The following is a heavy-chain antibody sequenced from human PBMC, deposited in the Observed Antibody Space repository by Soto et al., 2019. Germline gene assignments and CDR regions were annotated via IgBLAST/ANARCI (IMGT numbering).Heavy chain of an antibody. Sequence: QVQLVQSGAEVKKPGSSVKVSCKASGGTFSSYTISWVRQAPGQGLECMGRIIPILGIANYAQKFQGRVTITADKPTSTADMELSSLRSEDSAVYYCAIPTALRPYYSYGMDGWGQGTTVTVSS. CDR1: GGTFSSYT. D-gene: IGHD5-12*01. CDR3: AIPTALRPYYSYGMDG. CDR2: IIPILGIA. V-gene: IGHV1-69*02. J-gene: IGHJ6*02.